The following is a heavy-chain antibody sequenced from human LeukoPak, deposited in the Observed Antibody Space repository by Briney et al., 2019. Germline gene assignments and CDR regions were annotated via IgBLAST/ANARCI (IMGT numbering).Heavy chain of an antibody. CDR3: AKAGVRGVINGDYYFDY. Sequence: PGGSLRLSCAASGFTFDDYAMHWVRQAPGKGLEWVSLISWDGGSTYYADSVKGRFTISRDNSKNSLYLQMNSLRAEDTALYYCAKAGVRGVINGDYYFDYWGQGTLVTVSS. CDR1: GFTFDDYA. V-gene: IGHV3-43D*03. J-gene: IGHJ4*02. CDR2: ISWDGGST. D-gene: IGHD3-10*01.